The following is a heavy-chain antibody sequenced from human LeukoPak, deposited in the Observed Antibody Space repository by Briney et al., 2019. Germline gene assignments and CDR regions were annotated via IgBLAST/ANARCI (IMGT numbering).Heavy chain of an antibody. CDR1: GFSLSTRGVG. J-gene: IGHJ3*02. CDR2: IYWDDDK. CDR3: AHRRPRLEWLLTASYAFDI. D-gene: IGHD3-3*01. V-gene: IGHV2-5*02. Sequence: GSGPTLVNPTQTLTLTCTFSGFSLSTRGVGVGWIRQPPGKALEWLALIYWDDDKRYSPSLKSRLTITKDTSKNQVVLTMTNMDPVDTATYYCAHRRPRLEWLLTASYAFDIWGQGTMVTVSS.